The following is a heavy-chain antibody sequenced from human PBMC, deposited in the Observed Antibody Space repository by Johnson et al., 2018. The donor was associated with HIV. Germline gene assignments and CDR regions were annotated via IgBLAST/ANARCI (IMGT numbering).Heavy chain of an antibody. CDR2: FYRNGGST. J-gene: IGHJ3*02. CDR1: GFSFDEYG. CDR3: ARDPTTQNSRLTGDFGAFDI. Sequence: LVEFGGGVVQPGRSLRLSCEGSGFSFDEYGMSWVRQAPGKGLEWVSGFYRNGGSTGYAASVQGRFSISRDNAKNSLYLQMNSLTVDDTALYYCARDPTTQNSRLTGDFGAFDIWGQGTMVTVTS. D-gene: IGHD7-27*01. V-gene: IGHV3-20*04.